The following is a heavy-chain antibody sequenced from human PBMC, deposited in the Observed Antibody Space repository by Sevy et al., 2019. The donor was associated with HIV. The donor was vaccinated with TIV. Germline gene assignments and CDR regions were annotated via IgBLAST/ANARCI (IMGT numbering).Heavy chain of an antibody. CDR2: ISGSGGST. J-gene: IGHJ6*02. CDR3: AKGDSTFSGMDV. CDR1: GFTFSTYT. D-gene: IGHD6-13*01. Sequence: GSLRLSCAASGFTFSTYTMNWVRQAPGKGLEGVSAISGSGGSTYYADSVKGRFTIYRDKSKNTLYLQMNNLRAEDTAVYYCAKGDSTFSGMDVWGQGTTVTVSS. V-gene: IGHV3-23*01.